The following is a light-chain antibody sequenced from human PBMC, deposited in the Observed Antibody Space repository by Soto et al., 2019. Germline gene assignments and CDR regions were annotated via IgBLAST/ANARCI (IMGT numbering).Light chain of an antibody. Sequence: QSVLTQPASVSGSPGQSITISCTGTNSDVGSHNFVSWYQQYPGKAPKLLIYEASKRPSGLSNRFSGSKSGNTASLTISGLQAEDEADYYCCSLTNGATWVFCGGTKLTVL. CDR1: NSDVGSHNF. J-gene: IGLJ3*02. V-gene: IGLV2-23*01. CDR3: CSLTNGATWV. CDR2: EAS.